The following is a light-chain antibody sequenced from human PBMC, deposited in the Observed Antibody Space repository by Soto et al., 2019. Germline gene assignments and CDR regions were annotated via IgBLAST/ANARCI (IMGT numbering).Light chain of an antibody. CDR3: QQYSSSPWT. V-gene: IGKV3-20*01. Sequence: EIVLTQSPGTLSLSPGERATLSCRASQSVSSTYFAWYQQKPGQAPRLLIYGASSRATGIPDRFSGSGSGTDFILTISRLEPEDFAVYYCQQYSSSPWTFGQGTKVEMK. J-gene: IGKJ1*01. CDR2: GAS. CDR1: QSVSSTY.